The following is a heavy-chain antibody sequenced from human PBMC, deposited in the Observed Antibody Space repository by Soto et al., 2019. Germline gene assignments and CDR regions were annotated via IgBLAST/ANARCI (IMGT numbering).Heavy chain of an antibody. J-gene: IGHJ6*03. D-gene: IGHD5-12*01. CDR1: GFTVRSDY. Sequence: NLGGSLRLSCSASGFTVRSDYMSWVRQAPGKGLEWVSSISSSSSYIYYADSVKGRFTISRDNAKNSLYLQMNILRAEDTAVYYCASFVCVYSGYGVWGGYYYYYYMDVWGKGTTITVSS. CDR2: ISSSSSYI. CDR3: ASFVCVYSGYGVWGGYYYYYYMDV. V-gene: IGHV3-21*01.